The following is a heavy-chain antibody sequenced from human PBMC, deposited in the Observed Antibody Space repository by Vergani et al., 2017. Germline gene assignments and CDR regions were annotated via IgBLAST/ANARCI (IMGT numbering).Heavy chain of an antibody. Sequence: EVQLLESGGGLVQPGGSLRLSCEASGFTFSSFAMSWVRQAPGKGLEWVSAISGSGGSTYYADSVKGRFTISRDNSKNTLYMQMNSLRAEDTAVYYCAKDIGGSYFPYWGQGTLVTVSS. J-gene: IGHJ4*02. D-gene: IGHD3-16*01. CDR2: ISGSGGST. V-gene: IGHV3-23*01. CDR3: AKDIGGSYFPY. CDR1: GFTFSSFA.